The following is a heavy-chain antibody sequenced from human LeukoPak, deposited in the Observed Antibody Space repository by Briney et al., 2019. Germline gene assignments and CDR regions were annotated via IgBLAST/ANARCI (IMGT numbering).Heavy chain of an antibody. J-gene: IGHJ6*04. Sequence: PSQTLSLTCTVSGGSISSGDYYWSWIRQPPGTGLEWIGYIYYSGSTYYNPSLKSRVTISVDTSKNQFSLQLSSVTAADTAVYYCARDHRRITMVRGVIPPGYYYYGMDVWGKGTTVTVSS. CDR1: GGSISSGDYY. CDR2: IYYSGST. D-gene: IGHD3-10*01. CDR3: ARDHRRITMVRGVIPPGYYYYGMDV. V-gene: IGHV4-30-4*01.